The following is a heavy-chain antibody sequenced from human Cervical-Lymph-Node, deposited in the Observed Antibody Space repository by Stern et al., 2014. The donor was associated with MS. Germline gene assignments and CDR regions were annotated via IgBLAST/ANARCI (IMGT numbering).Heavy chain of an antibody. V-gene: IGHV3-73*01. J-gene: IGHJ4*02. CDR2: IRTKANNYAT. D-gene: IGHD2-15*01. CDR1: GLTFDASA. Sequence: EDQLVESGGDLVQPGGSLKLSCATSGLTFDASAMHWVRQAPGKGLEWVGRIRTKANNYATAYAASVKGRFFVSRNDSMNVAYLQMNGLKTEDTAVYYCPRTQELAAFDFWGRGTLVTVSS. CDR3: PRTQELAAFDF.